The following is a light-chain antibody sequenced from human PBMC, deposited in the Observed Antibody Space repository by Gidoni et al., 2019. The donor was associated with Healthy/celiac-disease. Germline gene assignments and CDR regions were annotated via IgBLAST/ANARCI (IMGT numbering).Light chain of an antibody. CDR3: QQYGSSPRT. V-gene: IGKV3-20*01. J-gene: IGKJ2*01. CDR2: VAS. Sequence: EIALTQSPGTLSLSPGVRATLPCRARQRVSSSYLAWYQQKPGQAPRLLIYVASSRATGIPDRFSGSGSGTDFTLTISRLEPEDFAVYYCQQYGSSPRTFGQXTKLEIK. CDR1: QRVSSSY.